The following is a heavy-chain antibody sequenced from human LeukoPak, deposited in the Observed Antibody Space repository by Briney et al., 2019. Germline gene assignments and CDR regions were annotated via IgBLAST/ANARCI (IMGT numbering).Heavy chain of an antibody. V-gene: IGHV1-24*01. CDR1: GYTLTELS. Sequence: ASVKVSCKVSGYTLTELSMHWVRQAPGKGLEWMGGFDPEDGETIYAQKFQGRVTMTEDTSTDTAYMELSSLRSEDTAVYYCATDMDGSGSYPPWGQGTLVTVSS. CDR2: FDPEDGET. CDR3: ATDMDGSGSYPP. J-gene: IGHJ5*02. D-gene: IGHD3-10*01.